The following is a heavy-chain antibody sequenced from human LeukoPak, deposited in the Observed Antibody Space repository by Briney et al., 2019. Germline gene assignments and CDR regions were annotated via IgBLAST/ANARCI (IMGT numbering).Heavy chain of an antibody. CDR3: ARAGYRSSTSCYQWTYYYYMDV. V-gene: IGHV3-30*02. D-gene: IGHD2-2*01. CDR2: IRYDGSNK. CDR1: GFTFSSYG. Sequence: GGSLRLSCAASGFTFSSYGMHWVRQAPGKGLEWVAFIRYDGSNKYYADSVKGRFTISRDNSKNTLYLQMNSLRAEDTAVYYCARAGYRSSTSCYQWTYYYYMDVWGKGTTVTVSS. J-gene: IGHJ6*03.